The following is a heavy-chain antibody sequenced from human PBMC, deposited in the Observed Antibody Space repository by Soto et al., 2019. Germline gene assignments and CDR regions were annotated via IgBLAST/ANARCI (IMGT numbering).Heavy chain of an antibody. CDR3: ARGTLTYYDFWSGYSTIFDY. CDR2: IIPLFGTA. Sequence: QVQLVQSGAEVKKPGSSVKVSCKASGGTFSSYAISWVRQAPGQGLEWMGGIIPLFGTANYAQKFQGRVTITADKSTSTAYMELSSLRSEDPVVYYCARGTLTYYDFWSGYSTIFDYWGQETLVTASS. J-gene: IGHJ4*02. D-gene: IGHD3-3*01. CDR1: GGTFSSYA. V-gene: IGHV1-69*06.